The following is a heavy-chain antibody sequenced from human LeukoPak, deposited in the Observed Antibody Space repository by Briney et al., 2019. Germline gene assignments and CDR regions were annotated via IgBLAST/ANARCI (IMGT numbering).Heavy chain of an antibody. Sequence: PGGSLRLSCAASGFTFDDYGMSWVRQAPGKGLEWVSGINWNGGSTGYADSVKGRFTISRDNAKNSLYLQMNSLRAEDTALYYCARGSRMVATRNYFDYWGQGTLVTVSS. CDR2: INWNGGST. J-gene: IGHJ4*02. CDR1: GFTFDDYG. D-gene: IGHD5-12*01. CDR3: ARGSRMVATRNYFDY. V-gene: IGHV3-20*04.